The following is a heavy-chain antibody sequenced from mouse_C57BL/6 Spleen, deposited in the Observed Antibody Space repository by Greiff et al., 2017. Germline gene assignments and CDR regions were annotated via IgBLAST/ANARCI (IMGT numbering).Heavy chain of an antibody. CDR1: GYTFTDYE. J-gene: IGHJ2*01. CDR3: TRRAYYSPFDY. V-gene: IGHV1-15*01. D-gene: IGHD2-12*01. CDR2: IDPETGGT. Sequence: QVHVKQSGAELVRPGASVTLSCKASGYTFTDYEMHWVKQTPVHGLEWIGAIDPETGGTAYNQKFKGKAILTADKSSSTAYMELRSLTSEDSAVYYCTRRAYYSPFDYWGQGTTLTVSS.